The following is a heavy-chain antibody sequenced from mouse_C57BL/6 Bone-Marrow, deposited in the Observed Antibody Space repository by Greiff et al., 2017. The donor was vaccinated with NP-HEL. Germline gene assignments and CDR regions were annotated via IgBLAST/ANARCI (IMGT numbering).Heavy chain of an antibody. Sequence: QVQLQQSGAELVRPGASVTLSCKASGYTFTDYEMHWVKQTPVHGLEWIGAIDPETGGTAYNQKFKGKAILTADKSSSTAYMELRSLTSEDSAVYYCTRPFYSLAMDYWGQGTSGTVSS. CDR1: GYTFTDYE. CDR3: TRPFYSLAMDY. J-gene: IGHJ4*01. D-gene: IGHD2-1*01. V-gene: IGHV1-15*01. CDR2: IDPETGGT.